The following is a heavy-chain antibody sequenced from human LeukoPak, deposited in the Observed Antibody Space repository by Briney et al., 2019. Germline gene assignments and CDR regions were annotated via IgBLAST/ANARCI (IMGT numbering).Heavy chain of an antibody. V-gene: IGHV4-61*05. CDR2: IYYSGST. J-gene: IGHJ4*02. Sequence: SETLSLTCIVSGGSISRSSYYWGWIRQPPGKGLEWIGYIYYSGSTNYNPSLKSRVTISVDTSKNQFSLKLSSVTAADTAVYYCARDTTAATATMVRGALDYWGQGTLVTVSS. CDR1: GGSISRSSYY. CDR3: ARDTTAATATMVRGALDY. D-gene: IGHD3-10*01.